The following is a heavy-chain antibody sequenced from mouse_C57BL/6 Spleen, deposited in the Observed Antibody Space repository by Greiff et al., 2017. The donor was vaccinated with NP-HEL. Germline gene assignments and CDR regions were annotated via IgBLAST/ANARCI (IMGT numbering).Heavy chain of an antibody. V-gene: IGHV5-4*01. D-gene: IGHD1-1*01. CDR1: GFTFSSYA. CDR2: ISDGGSYT. J-gene: IGHJ2*01. Sequence: EVQVAESGGGLVKPGGSLKLSCAASGFTFSSYAMSWVRQTPEKRLEWVATISDGGSYTYYPDNVKGRFTISRDNAKNNLYLQMSHLKSEDTAMYYCARARGSSYNFDYWGQGTTLTVSS. CDR3: ARARGSSYNFDY.